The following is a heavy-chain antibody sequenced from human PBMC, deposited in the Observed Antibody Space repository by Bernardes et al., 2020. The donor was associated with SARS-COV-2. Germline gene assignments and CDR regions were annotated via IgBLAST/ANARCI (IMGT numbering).Heavy chain of an antibody. V-gene: IGHV3-64D*06. CDR3: VKDRIGTYAFDN. D-gene: IGHD1-26*01. CDR2: INDYGDRT. J-gene: IGHJ4*02. CDR1: GFIFTTSA. Sequence: GGSLRLSCSASGFIFTTSAMHWARQAPGRGLEYVSGINDYGDRTHYADSVKGRFTISRDDSKNTVSLLMSSLRLEDSAFYYCVKDRIGTYAFDNWGQGILVTVSS.